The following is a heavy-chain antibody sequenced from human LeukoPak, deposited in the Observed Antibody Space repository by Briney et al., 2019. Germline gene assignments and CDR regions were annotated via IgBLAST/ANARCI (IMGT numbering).Heavy chain of an antibody. CDR1: GGSISSGSYY. J-gene: IGHJ4*02. CDR2: IYTSGST. D-gene: IGHD3-22*01. V-gene: IGHV4-61*02. CDR3: AREYYYDSSGPARSCYFDY. Sequence: SETLSLTCTVSGGSISSGSYYWSWIRQPAGKGLEWIGRIYTSGSTNYNPSLKSRVTISVDTSKNQFSLKLSSVTAADTAVYYCAREYYYDSSGPARSCYFDYWGQGTPVTVSS.